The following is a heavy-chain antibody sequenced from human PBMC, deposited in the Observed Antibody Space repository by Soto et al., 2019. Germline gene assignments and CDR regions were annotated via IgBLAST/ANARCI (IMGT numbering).Heavy chain of an antibody. Sequence: PSETLSLTCAVYGGSFSGYYWSWIRQPPGKGLEWIGEINHSGSTNYNPSLKSRVTISVDTSKNQFSLKLSSVTAADTAVYYCARGWSITIFGVVRLWFDPWGQGTLVTVSS. CDR3: ARGWSITIFGVVRLWFDP. CDR2: INHSGST. J-gene: IGHJ5*02. V-gene: IGHV4-34*01. D-gene: IGHD3-3*01. CDR1: GGSFSGYY.